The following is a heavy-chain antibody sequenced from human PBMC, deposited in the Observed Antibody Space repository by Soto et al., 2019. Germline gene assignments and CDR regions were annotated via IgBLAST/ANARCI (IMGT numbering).Heavy chain of an antibody. Sequence: GGSLRLSCAASGFTYSSYWMHWVRQAPGKGLVWVSRINSDGGSTTYADSVKGRFTISRDNAKNTLYLQMNSLRAEDTAVYYCASSQWLVPGYWGQGTLVTVSS. CDR3: ASSQWLVPGY. CDR2: INSDGGST. V-gene: IGHV3-74*01. D-gene: IGHD6-19*01. J-gene: IGHJ4*02. CDR1: GFTYSSYW.